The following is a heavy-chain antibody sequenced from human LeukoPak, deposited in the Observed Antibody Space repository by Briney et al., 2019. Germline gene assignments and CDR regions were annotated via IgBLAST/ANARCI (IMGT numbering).Heavy chain of an antibody. V-gene: IGHV3-23*01. CDR2: VSGSGDRM. Sequence: GGSLRLSCAASGFTSSSYALSWVRQAPGKGLEWVATVSGSGDRMYHADSVKGRFTISRDNSKNTIYLQMNSLRAEDTALYYCAKAAAAPGFDFWGQGTLVTVSS. D-gene: IGHD6-13*01. J-gene: IGHJ4*02. CDR1: GFTSSSYA. CDR3: AKAAAAPGFDF.